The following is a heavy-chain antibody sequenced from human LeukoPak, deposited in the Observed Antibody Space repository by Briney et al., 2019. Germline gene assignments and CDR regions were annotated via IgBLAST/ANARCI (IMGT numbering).Heavy chain of an antibody. CDR2: IYENGGTA. Sequence: GGSLRLSCVASGFTFRSHAMSWVRQAPEKGLEFVSGIYENGGTAYYADSVKGRFSISRDNSKNTLYLQMDSLRGEDTAVYYCAKDFRIGYSAHFDYWGQGALVTVSS. J-gene: IGHJ4*02. V-gene: IGHV3-23*01. CDR3: AKDFRIGYSAHFDY. CDR1: GFTFRSHA. D-gene: IGHD2-21*01.